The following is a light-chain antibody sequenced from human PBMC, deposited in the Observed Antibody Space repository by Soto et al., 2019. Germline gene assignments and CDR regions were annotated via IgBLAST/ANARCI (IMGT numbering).Light chain of an antibody. CDR1: SSNIGAGYE. J-gene: IGLJ1*01. V-gene: IGLV1-40*01. CDR2: ENN. Sequence: QSVLTQPPSVSEAPGQRVTISCTGSSSNIGAGYEAHWYQQVPGTAPKLLIYENNNRPSGVPDRFSGSKSGTSDSLANTGLQAEDEAEYYCQSYDSSLSGYVFGTGTKVTVL. CDR3: QSYDSSLSGYV.